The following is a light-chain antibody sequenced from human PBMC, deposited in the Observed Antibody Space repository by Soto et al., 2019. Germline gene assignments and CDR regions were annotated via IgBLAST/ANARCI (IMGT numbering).Light chain of an antibody. CDR1: SSSSHIGHHS. CDR2: DND. J-gene: IGLJ1*01. CDR3: GTWDTGLRAYV. V-gene: IGLV1-51*01. Sequence: QSVLTQPPSVSAAPGQKVTISCSGSSSSSHIGHHSVSWYQHLPGTAPKLLIYDNDQRPSGIPARFSGSKSATSATLGITGLQTGDEADYYCGTWDTGLRAYVLGTGTKVTVL.